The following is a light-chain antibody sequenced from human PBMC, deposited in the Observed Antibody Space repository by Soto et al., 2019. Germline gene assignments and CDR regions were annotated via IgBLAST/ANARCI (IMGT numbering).Light chain of an antibody. J-gene: IGKJ5*01. CDR2: GAS. Sequence: EIVLTQSPATLSSSPGERATLSCRASQSVSSSLAWYQQKPGQAPRLLIYGASNRAGGIPARFSGSWSGTYFTLTISGLEPEYFAVYYCQQRSNWPVTFGQGTRLEIK. CDR3: QQRSNWPVT. V-gene: IGKV3-11*01. CDR1: QSVSSS.